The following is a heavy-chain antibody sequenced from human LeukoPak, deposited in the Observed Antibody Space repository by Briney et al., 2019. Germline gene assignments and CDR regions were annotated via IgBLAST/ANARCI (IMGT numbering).Heavy chain of an antibody. V-gene: IGHV4-61*03. J-gene: IGHJ4*02. Sequence: SETLSLTCTVSGASVSSGGYYWSWLRQSPGKGLEWIGYMHHSEISNYNPSLKSRVTLSVDTSKNHFSLRLTSVTAADTAVYYCVRWGYGGSARGDYWGQGTLVTVSS. CDR1: GASVSSGGYY. D-gene: IGHD5-12*01. CDR2: MHHSEIS. CDR3: VRWGYGGSARGDY.